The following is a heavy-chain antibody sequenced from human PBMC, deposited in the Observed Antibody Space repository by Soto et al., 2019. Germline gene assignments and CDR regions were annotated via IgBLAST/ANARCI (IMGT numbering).Heavy chain of an antibody. CDR3: ARESLRFLEWSFDY. J-gene: IGHJ4*02. Sequence: QSGGSLRLSXAASGFTFSNYEMNWVRQAPGKGLEWLAYISTSGSPIYYADSVKGRFTISRDDAKNSLYLQMNNLRAEDTAVYYCARESLRFLEWSFDYWGQGTLVTVSS. CDR1: GFTFSNYE. CDR2: ISTSGSPI. V-gene: IGHV3-48*03. D-gene: IGHD3-3*01.